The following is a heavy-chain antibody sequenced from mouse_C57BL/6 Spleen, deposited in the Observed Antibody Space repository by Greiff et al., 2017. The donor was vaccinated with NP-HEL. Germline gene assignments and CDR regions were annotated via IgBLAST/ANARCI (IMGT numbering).Heavy chain of an antibody. CDR1: GYAFSSYW. V-gene: IGHV1-80*01. CDR3: ARNSNYGGFAY. Sequence: VQLQQSGAELVKPGASVKISCKASGYAFSSYWMNWVKQRPGKGLEWIGQIYPGDGDTNYNGKFKGQATLTADKSSSTAYMQLSSLTSEDSAVYFCARNSNYGGFAYWGQGTLVTVSA. D-gene: IGHD2-5*01. CDR2: IYPGDGDT. J-gene: IGHJ3*01.